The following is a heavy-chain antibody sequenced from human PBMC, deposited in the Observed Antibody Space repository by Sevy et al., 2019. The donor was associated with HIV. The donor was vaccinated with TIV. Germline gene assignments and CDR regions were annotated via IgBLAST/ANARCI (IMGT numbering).Heavy chain of an antibody. CDR1: GFSFNKYA. J-gene: IGHJ4*02. D-gene: IGHD3-16*01. CDR2: ISGEDDST. CDR3: AKDLYASPSNFDS. V-gene: IGHV3-23*01. Sequence: GGSLRLSCAASGFSFNKYAMSWVRQAPGKGLEWVSAISGEDDSTYYADSAKGRFTISRDNSKNTLFLQMNGLRAEDMALYYCAKDLYASPSNFDSWGQGTLVTVSS.